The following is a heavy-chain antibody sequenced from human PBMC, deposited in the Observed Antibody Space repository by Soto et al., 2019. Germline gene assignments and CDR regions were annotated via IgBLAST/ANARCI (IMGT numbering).Heavy chain of an antibody. V-gene: IGHV1-18*01. J-gene: IGHJ4*02. D-gene: IGHD3-22*01. CDR1: GYTFTSYG. CDR2: ISSYNGNT. Sequence: QVQLVQSGAEVKKPGASVKVSCKASGYTFTSYGISWVRQAPGQGLEWMGWISSYNGNTKCAQKLQGRVTVTTDTSTSTAYMELRSLRSDDTAVYYCVRDYDSTGYYRHWGQGNLVTVSS. CDR3: VRDYDSTGYYRH.